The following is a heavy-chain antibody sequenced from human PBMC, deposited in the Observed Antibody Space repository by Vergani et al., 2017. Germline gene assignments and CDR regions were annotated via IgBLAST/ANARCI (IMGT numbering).Heavy chain of an antibody. CDR2: IYYSGST. CDR1: GGSISSSSYY. Sequence: QLQLQESGPGLVKPSETLSLTCTVSGGSISSSSYYWGWIRQPPGKGLEWIGSIYYSGSTYYNPSLKSRVTISVDTSKNQFSLKLSAVTAADTAVYYCARGAGSGWYVDYWGQGTLVTVSS. CDR3: ARGAGSGWYVDY. J-gene: IGHJ4*02. V-gene: IGHV4-39*01. D-gene: IGHD6-19*01.